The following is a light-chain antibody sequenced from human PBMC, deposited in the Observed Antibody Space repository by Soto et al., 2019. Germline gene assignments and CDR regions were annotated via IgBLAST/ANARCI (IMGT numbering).Light chain of an antibody. V-gene: IGKV3-20*01. J-gene: IGKJ1*01. Sequence: EVVVTQSPGTLSLSRGDRATLSCRASLSVPKNYLAWYQQEPGQAPRLLIYDASSRPTGIPDRFSGSGSGTDFTLTISRLEPEDFAVYYCHQYASAPQTFGQGTKVEIK. CDR2: DAS. CDR1: LSVPKNY. CDR3: HQYASAPQT.